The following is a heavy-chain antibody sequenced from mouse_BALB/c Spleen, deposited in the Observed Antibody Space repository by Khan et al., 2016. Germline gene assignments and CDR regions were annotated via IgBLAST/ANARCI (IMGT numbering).Heavy chain of an antibody. V-gene: IGHV9-3-1*01. CDR3: AKYWSSYWYFDV. CDR1: GYTVTNYG. Sequence: QIQLVQSGPELKKPGETVKISCKASGYTVTNYGMNWVKQAPGKGLKWMGWINTYTGEPTYADDFKGRFAFPFETSASTAFLQINNLKHEDTATYFCAKYWSSYWYFDVWGAGTTVTVSS. CDR2: INTYTGEP. J-gene: IGHJ1*01. D-gene: IGHD1-1*01.